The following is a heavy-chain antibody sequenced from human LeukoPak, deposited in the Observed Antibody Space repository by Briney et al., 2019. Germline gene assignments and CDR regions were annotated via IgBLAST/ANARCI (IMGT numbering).Heavy chain of an antibody. J-gene: IGHJ6*04. CDR2: IKQDGSEK. CDR3: ARYTYDFWSGYPLMDV. Sequence: GGSLRLSCAASGFTFSSYWMSWVRQAPGKGLEWVANIKQDGSEKYYVDSVKGRFTISRDNAKNSLYLQMNSLRAEDTAVYYCARYTYDFWSGYPLMDVWGKGTTVTVSS. V-gene: IGHV3-7*01. CDR1: GFTFSSYW. D-gene: IGHD3-3*01.